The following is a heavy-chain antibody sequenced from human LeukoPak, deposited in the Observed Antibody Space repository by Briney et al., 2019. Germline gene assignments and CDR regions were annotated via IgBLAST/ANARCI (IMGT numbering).Heavy chain of an antibody. CDR2: IIGDGTTT. J-gene: IGHJ5*02. Sequence: GGSVRLSCAASGFTFSTYEMNWVRQAPGKGLEWLSYIIGDGTTTQYADSVRDRFTISRDNDKNSLYLQMNSLRADDTAVYYCVRDRGGTYSGDNLFDPWGQGTLVTVSS. CDR3: VRDRGGTYSGDNLFDP. D-gene: IGHD1/OR15-1a*01. V-gene: IGHV3-48*03. CDR1: GFTFSTYE.